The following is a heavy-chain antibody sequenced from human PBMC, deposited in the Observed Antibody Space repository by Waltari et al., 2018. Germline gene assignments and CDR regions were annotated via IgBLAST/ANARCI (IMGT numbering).Heavy chain of an antibody. V-gene: IGHV1-46*03. J-gene: IGHJ5*02. CDR1: GYNFISYY. D-gene: IGHD3-22*01. CDR2: INPRGGST. CDR3: GRETYSSARAADL. Sequence: QVQLVQSGAEVKKPGASVKVSCKASGYNFISYYIHWVRQAPGQGLEWMGLINPRGGSTSYAQKFQGRVTMTRDTSTGTVYMEVSSLTSEDTAVYYCGRETYSSARAADLWGQGTLVTVSS.